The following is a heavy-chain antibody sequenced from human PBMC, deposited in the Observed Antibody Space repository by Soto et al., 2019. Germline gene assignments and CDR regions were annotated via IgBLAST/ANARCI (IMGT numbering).Heavy chain of an antibody. CDR2: ISWNSATI. CDR3: AKGDTRDS. J-gene: IGHJ5*01. D-gene: IGHD5-18*01. Sequence: GGSLRLSCAASGFTFDSFAMQWIRQVPGKGLEWVSSISWNSATIAYADSVKGRFTISRDNANNVVYLQMNSLRAEDTAFYYCAKGDTRDSWGNGTLVTVSS. CDR1: GFTFDSFA. V-gene: IGHV3-9*01.